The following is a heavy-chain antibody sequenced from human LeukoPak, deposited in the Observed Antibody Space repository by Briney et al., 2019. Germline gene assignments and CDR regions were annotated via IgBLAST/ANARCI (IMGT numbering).Heavy chain of an antibody. CDR3: ARGEDGTGDYRPTYFDS. CDR2: INHGGGT. CDR1: GGSFSDYF. J-gene: IGHJ4*02. V-gene: IGHV4-34*01. D-gene: IGHD4-17*01. Sequence: SETLSLTCAVYGGSFSDYFWNWIRQPPGKGLEWIGEINHGGGTRYNPSLKSRATISVDTSKKQFSLNLTSVTAADTAEYYCARGEDGTGDYRPTYFDSWGQGTLVTVSS.